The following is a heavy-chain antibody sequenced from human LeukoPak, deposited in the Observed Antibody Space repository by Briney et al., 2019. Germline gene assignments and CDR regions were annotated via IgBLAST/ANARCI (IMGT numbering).Heavy chain of an antibody. J-gene: IGHJ4*02. D-gene: IGHD4-17*01. CDR1: GFPISNHG. CDR2: ISSSGGSI. Sequence: PGRSLRLSCVASGFPISNHGMNWVRQAPGKGLEWVSDISSSGGSIYYVDSVKGRFTISRDNAKDSLHLQMSSLRDEDTAVYYCARYGDYPQSFDCWGQGTLVTVSS. V-gene: IGHV3-48*02. CDR3: ARYGDYPQSFDC.